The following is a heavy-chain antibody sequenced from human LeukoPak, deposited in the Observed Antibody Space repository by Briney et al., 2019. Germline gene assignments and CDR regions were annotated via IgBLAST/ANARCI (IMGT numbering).Heavy chain of an antibody. CDR3: AREPGRRYYDSSGYYYRHVAFGI. CDR1: GYTFTSYA. D-gene: IGHD3-22*01. V-gene: IGHV7-4-1*02. CDR2: INTNTGNP. J-gene: IGHJ3*02. Sequence: ASVKVSCKASGYTFTSYAMNWVRQAPGQGLEWMGWINTNTGNPTYAQGFTGRFVFSLDTSVSTAYLQISSLKAEDTAVYYCAREPGRRYYDSSGYYYRHVAFGIWGQGTMVTVSS.